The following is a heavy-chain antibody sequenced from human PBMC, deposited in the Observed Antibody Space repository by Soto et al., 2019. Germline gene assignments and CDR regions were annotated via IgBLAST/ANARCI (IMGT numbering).Heavy chain of an antibody. CDR3: ARGLRGTSPHWFDP. Sequence: SETLSLTCTVSGGSISSGGYYWSWIRQHPGKGLEWIGYIYYSGSTYYNPSLKSRVTISVDTSKNQFSLKLSSVTAADTAVYYCARGLRGTSPHWFDPWGQGTLVTVSS. D-gene: IGHD1-1*01. CDR2: IYYSGST. CDR1: GGSISSGGYY. J-gene: IGHJ5*02. V-gene: IGHV4-31*03.